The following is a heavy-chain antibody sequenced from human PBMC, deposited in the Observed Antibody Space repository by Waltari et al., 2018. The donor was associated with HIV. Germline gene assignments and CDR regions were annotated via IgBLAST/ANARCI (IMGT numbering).Heavy chain of an antibody. D-gene: IGHD2-8*01. Sequence: EEQLLELGGRFLQAGGSLTLTCGTSGFSLTLYPMHSFLQAPGKGVEWVSGISGSGATTSYADSVKGRFTISRDNSKNTLFLQMKTLRAEDTAMYYCAKSPNSPMAVRNYWYFDLWGRGTLVTVSS. CDR3: AKSPNSPMAVRNYWYFDL. J-gene: IGHJ2*01. CDR2: ISGSGATT. V-gene: IGHV3-23*01. CDR1: GFSLTLYP.